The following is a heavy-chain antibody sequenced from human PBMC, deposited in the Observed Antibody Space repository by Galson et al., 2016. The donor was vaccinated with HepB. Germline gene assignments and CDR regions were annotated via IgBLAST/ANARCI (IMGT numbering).Heavy chain of an antibody. V-gene: IGHV1-46*01. CDR3: ARDGGALGLGAFDI. CDR1: GNTFISYY. D-gene: IGHD3-16*01. CDR2: INPSGGST. Sequence: SVKVSCRASGNTFISYYMHWVRQAPGQGLEWMGIINPSGGSTSYAQKFQGRVAMTRDTSTSTVYMELSSLRSEDTAVYYCARDGGALGLGAFDIWGQGTMVTVSS. J-gene: IGHJ3*02.